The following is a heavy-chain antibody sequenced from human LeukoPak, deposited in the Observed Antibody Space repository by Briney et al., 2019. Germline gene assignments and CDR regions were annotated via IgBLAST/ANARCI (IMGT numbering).Heavy chain of an antibody. D-gene: IGHD4-17*01. V-gene: IGHV1-69*05. CDR1: GGTFSSYA. J-gene: IGHJ4*02. CDR2: ISPIFGTA. CDR3: ARDILALEGDYLFDY. Sequence: SVKVSCKASGGTFSSYAISWVRQAPGQGLEWMGRISPIFGTANYAQKFQGRVKITTDESTSTAYMELSSLRSEDTAVYYCARDILALEGDYLFDYWGQGTLVTVSS.